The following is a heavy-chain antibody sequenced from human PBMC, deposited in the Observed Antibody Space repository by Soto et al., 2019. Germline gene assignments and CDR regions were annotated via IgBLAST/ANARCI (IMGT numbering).Heavy chain of an antibody. J-gene: IGHJ5*02. Sequence: SETLSLTCTVSGGSISSSSYYWGWIRQPPGKGLEWIGSIYYSGSTYYNPSLKSRVTISVDTSKNQFSLKLSSVTAADTAVYYCARHEVRTQPWLPQGWLDPWAQGTLVTVSS. V-gene: IGHV4-39*01. D-gene: IGHD5-18*01. CDR3: ARHEVRTQPWLPQGWLDP. CDR2: IYYSGST. CDR1: GGSISSSSYY.